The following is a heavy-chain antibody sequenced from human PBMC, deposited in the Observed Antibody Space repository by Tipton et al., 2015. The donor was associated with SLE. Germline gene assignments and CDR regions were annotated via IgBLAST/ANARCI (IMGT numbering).Heavy chain of an antibody. V-gene: IGHV3-11*04. J-gene: IGHJ4*02. Sequence: SLRLSCAASGFTFSDDYLSWIRQAPGKGLEWVSYISSSDSTIYYADSVKGRFTISRDNAENSLYLQMNSLRAEDTALYYCARHSQGHIVVGDFDSWGQGTLVTVSS. CDR2: ISSSDSTI. CDR1: GFTFSDDY. D-gene: IGHD2-2*01. CDR3: ARHSQGHIVVGDFDS.